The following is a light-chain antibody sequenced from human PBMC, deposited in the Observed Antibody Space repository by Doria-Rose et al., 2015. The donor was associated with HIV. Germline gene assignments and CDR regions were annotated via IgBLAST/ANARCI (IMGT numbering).Light chain of an antibody. V-gene: IGLV2-23*02. CDR1: SNDVGSYTL. Sequence: SCTGTSNDVGSYTLVSWYQQHSGKAPKLMIYEVNKRPSGVSYRFSGSKSGNTASPTISGLQAEDEADYYCCSYAGTPLVFGSGTKVTGL. CDR2: EVN. J-gene: IGLJ1*01. CDR3: CSYAGTPLV.